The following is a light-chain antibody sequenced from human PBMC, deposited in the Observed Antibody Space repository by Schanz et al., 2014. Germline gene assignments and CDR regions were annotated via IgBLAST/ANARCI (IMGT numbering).Light chain of an antibody. J-gene: IGLJ3*02. CDR2: GNN. Sequence: QSVLTQPPSVSGAPGQRVTISCTGSSSNFGAGYDVHWYQQLPGTAPKLLIYGNNNRPSGVPDRFSGSKSGTSASLAITGLQAEDETDYYCQSYDRSLNAWVFGGGTKLTVL. V-gene: IGLV1-40*01. CDR1: SSNFGAGYD. CDR3: QSYDRSLNAWV.